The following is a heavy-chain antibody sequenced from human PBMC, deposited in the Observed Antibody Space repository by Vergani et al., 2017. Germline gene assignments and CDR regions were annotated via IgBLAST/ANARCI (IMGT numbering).Heavy chain of an antibody. CDR2: IHHSGDT. J-gene: IGHJ6*02. CDR1: DSSIMTNPY. V-gene: IGHV4-38-2*01. D-gene: IGHD3-10*01. Sequence: QVQLQESGPGLVKPSETLTLTCDVSDSSIMTNPYWGWFRQSPGKGLEWIGCIHHSGDTLYNSSLKSRVSISIVSSSKFSLSLTSVTAADTAIYYCARHRGSGDFFPSSYFYGMDVWGHGTTVTVSS. CDR3: ARHRGSGDFFPSSYFYGMDV.